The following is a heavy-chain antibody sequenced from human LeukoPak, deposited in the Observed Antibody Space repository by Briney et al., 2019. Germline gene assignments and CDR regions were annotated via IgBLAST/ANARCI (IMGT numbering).Heavy chain of an antibody. Sequence: GGSLRLSCAASGFTFSNAWMSWVRQAPGKGLEWVGRIKSYTDGGTTDYAAHVKGRFTISRDDSKNTLYLQMNSLKTEDTAVYYCTTYVWGSYRYHYWGQGTLVTVSS. CDR1: GFTFSNAW. CDR2: IKSYTDGGTT. D-gene: IGHD3-16*02. J-gene: IGHJ4*02. CDR3: TTYVWGSYRYHY. V-gene: IGHV3-15*01.